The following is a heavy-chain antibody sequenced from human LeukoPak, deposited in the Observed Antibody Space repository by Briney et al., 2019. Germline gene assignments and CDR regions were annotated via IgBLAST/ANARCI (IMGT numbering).Heavy chain of an antibody. Sequence: PGGSLRLSCAASGFPFSSYGMHWVRQAPGKGLEWVAFIRYDGSNKYYADSVKGRFTISRDNSKNTLYLQMNSLRAEDTAVYYCAKDSSSWDYFDYWGQGTLVTVSS. CDR2: IRYDGSNK. J-gene: IGHJ4*02. V-gene: IGHV3-30*02. D-gene: IGHD6-13*01. CDR3: AKDSSSWDYFDY. CDR1: GFPFSSYG.